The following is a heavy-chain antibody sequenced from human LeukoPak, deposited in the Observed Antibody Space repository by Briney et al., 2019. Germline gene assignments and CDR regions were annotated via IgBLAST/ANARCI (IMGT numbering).Heavy chain of an antibody. CDR1: GYSITTTYY. CDR3: ARAPITAGGNFDL. V-gene: IGHV4-38-2*02. J-gene: IGHJ2*01. Sequence: KPSETLSLTCTVSGYSITTTYYWGWIRQSPRKGLEWIGGIYHSGTTYYNPSLKSRVTMSIETSQNQFSLKVRSVTAADMAVYYCARAPITAGGNFDLWGRGTLVTVSS. D-gene: IGHD6-13*01. CDR2: IYHSGTT.